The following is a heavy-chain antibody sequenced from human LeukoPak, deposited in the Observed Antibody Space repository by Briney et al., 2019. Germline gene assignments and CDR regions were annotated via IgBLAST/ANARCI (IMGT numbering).Heavy chain of an antibody. J-gene: IGHJ4*02. V-gene: IGHV4-39*07. D-gene: IGHD2-2*02. CDR1: GGSISSSNYY. CDR3: ARVRSDCSSTSCYIFDY. Sequence: SETLSLTCTVSGGSISSSNYYWGWIRQPPGKGLEWIVSIYYSGSTYYSPSLKSRVNISVDTSKNQFSLKLSSVTAADTAVYYCARVRSDCSSTSCYIFDYWGQGTLVTVSS. CDR2: IYYSGST.